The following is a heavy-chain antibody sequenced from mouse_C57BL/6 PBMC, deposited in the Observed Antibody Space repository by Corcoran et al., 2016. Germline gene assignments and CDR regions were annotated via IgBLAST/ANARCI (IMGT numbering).Heavy chain of an antibody. D-gene: IGHD1-1*01. CDR2: INPNNGGT. Sequence: EVQLQQSGPELVKPGASVKISCTASGYTFTDYYMNWVKQSHGKSLEWIGDINPNNGGTSYNQKFKGKATLTVDKSSSTAYMELRSLTSEDSAVYYCARSIYGAMDYWGQGTSVTVSS. CDR3: ARSIYGAMDY. V-gene: IGHV1-26*01. CDR1: GYTFTDYY. J-gene: IGHJ4*01.